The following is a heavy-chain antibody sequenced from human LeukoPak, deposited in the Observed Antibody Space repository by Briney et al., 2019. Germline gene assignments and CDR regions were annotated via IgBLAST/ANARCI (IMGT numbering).Heavy chain of an antibody. CDR2: IYSGGST. CDR1: GFAVSSNY. V-gene: IGHV3-53*01. CDR3: ASGSGSYRTPYYYMDV. Sequence: GGSLRLSCAASGFAVSSNYMSWVRQAPGKGLEWVSIIYSGGSTYYADSVKGRFTISRDNSKNTLYLQMNSLRAEDTAVYYCASGSGSYRTPYYYMDVWGKGTTVTVSS. J-gene: IGHJ6*03. D-gene: IGHD3-10*01.